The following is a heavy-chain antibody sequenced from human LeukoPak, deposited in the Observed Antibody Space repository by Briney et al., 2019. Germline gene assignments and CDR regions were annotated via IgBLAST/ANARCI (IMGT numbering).Heavy chain of an antibody. J-gene: IGHJ4*02. D-gene: IGHD2-2*01. Sequence: GGSLRLSCAASGFTVSSNYMSWVRQAPGKGLEWVSVIYSGGSTYYADSVKGRFTISRDNAKNSLYLQMNSLRAEDTVVYYCARVEGYCSSTSCRGGYFDYWGQGTLVTVSS. V-gene: IGHV3-53*01. CDR2: IYSGGST. CDR1: GFTVSSNY. CDR3: ARVEGYCSSTSCRGGYFDY.